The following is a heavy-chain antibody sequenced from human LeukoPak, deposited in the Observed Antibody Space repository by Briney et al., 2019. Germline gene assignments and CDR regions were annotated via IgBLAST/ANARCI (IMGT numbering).Heavy chain of an antibody. CDR2: INAGNGNT. V-gene: IGHV1-3*01. D-gene: IGHD3-10*01. CDR3: ASPLLSDAFDI. CDR1: GYTFSSYD. J-gene: IGHJ3*02. Sequence: ASVKVSCKASGYTFSSYDINWVRQATGQRLEWMGWINAGNGNTKYSQKFQGRVTITRDTSASTAYMELSSLRSEDTAVYYCASPLLSDAFDIWGQGTMVTVSS.